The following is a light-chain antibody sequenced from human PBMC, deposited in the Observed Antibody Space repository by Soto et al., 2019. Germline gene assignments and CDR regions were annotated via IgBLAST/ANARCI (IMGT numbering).Light chain of an antibody. V-gene: IGLV1-40*01. CDR1: SSNIGSHT. CDR3: QSYDSSLSGYV. CDR2: GNS. J-gene: IGLJ1*01. Sequence: QSVLTQPPSASGTPGQRITISCSGSSSNIGSHTVNWHQQVPGTAPKLLIYGNSNRPSGVPDRFSGSKSGTSASLAITGLQAEDEADYYCQSYDSSLSGYVFGTGTKVTVL.